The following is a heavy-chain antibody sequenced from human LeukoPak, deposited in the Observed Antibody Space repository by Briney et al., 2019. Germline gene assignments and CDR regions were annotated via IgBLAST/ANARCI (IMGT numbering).Heavy chain of an antibody. CDR2: ISSSSSYI. D-gene: IGHD6-13*01. J-gene: IGHJ4*02. V-gene: IGHV3-21*01. CDR3: ARDRSSSWYALGY. Sequence: PGGSLRLSCAASGFTFSSYSMNWVRQAPGKGLEWVSSISSSSSYIYYADSVKGRFTISRDNAKNSLYLQMNSLRAEDTAVYYCARDRSSSWYALGYWGQGTLVTVSS. CDR1: GFTFSSYS.